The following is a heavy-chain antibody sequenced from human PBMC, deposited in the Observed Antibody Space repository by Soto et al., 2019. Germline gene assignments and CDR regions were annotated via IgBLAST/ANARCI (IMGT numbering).Heavy chain of an antibody. CDR1: GFTFDDYA. Sequence: GGSLRLSCAASGFTFDDYAMHWVRQAPGKGLEWVSGISWNSGSIGYADSVKGRFTISRDNAKNSLYLQMNSLRAEDTALYYCAKDVNDAFDIWGQGTMVTVS. V-gene: IGHV3-9*01. J-gene: IGHJ3*02. CDR2: ISWNSGSI. CDR3: AKDVNDAFDI.